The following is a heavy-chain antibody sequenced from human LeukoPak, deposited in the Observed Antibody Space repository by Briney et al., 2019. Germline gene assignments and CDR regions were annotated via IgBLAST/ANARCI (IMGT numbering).Heavy chain of an antibody. CDR1: GFTFSTYW. Sequence: GGSLRLSCEASGFTFSTYWMHWVRQAPGKGLVWVSRINSDGSGRGYADSVKGRFTISRGNAKNTLYLQMNSLRAEDTAVYYCARDPKSGSYPDYWGQGTLVTVSS. V-gene: IGHV3-74*01. D-gene: IGHD1-26*01. J-gene: IGHJ4*02. CDR3: ARDPKSGSYPDY. CDR2: INSDGSGR.